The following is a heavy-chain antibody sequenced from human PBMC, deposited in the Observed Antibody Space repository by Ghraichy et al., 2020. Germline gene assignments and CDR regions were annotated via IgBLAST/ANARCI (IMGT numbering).Heavy chain of an antibody. J-gene: IGHJ6*02. CDR2: ISSSGFTI. Sequence: GESLNISCAASGFTFSDYYMNWIRQAPGKGLEWVSYISSSGFTIYYADSVKDRFTISRDNAKNSLYLHMNSLRADDTAVYYCARAGSYDFWSGSHYYYYGMDVWGQGTTVTVSS. CDR3: ARAGSYDFWSGSHYYYYGMDV. V-gene: IGHV3-11*01. CDR1: GFTFSDYY. D-gene: IGHD3-3*01.